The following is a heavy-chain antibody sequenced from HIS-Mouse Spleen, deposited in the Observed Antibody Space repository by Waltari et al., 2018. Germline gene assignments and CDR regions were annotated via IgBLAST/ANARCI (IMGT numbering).Heavy chain of an antibody. CDR2: IDWDDDK. V-gene: IGHV2-70*15. Sequence: QVTLRESGPALVKPTQTLTLTCTFSGFSLSTSGMCVSWIRQPPGKALEWLARIDWDDDKYYSTSLKTRLTISRDTSKNQVVLTMTNMDPPDTATYYCARIAEGYTSGWYAFDYWGQGTLVTVSS. J-gene: IGHJ4*02. CDR3: ARIAEGYTSGWYAFDY. CDR1: GFSLSTSGMC. D-gene: IGHD6-19*01.